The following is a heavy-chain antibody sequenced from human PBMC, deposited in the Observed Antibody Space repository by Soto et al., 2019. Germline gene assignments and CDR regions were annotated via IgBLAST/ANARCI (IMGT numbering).Heavy chain of an antibody. D-gene: IGHD2-15*01. J-gene: IGHJ6*02. CDR1: GFTFSSYS. CDR3: ARDPSVVVGAATPYYYYGMDV. Sequence: GGSLRLSCAASGFTFSSYSMNWVRQAPGKGLEWVSYISSSSTTKYYADSVKGRFTISRDNAKNSLYLQMNSLRAEDTAVYYCARDPSVVVGAATPYYYYGMDVWGQGTTVNVAS. V-gene: IGHV3-48*04. CDR2: ISSSSTTK.